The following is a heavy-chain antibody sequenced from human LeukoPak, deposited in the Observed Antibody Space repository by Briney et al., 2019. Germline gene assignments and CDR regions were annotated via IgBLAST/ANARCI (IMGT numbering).Heavy chain of an antibody. J-gene: IGHJ4*02. Sequence: GGSLRLSCAASGFTFSSYNMNWVRQAPGKGLEWVSSITSGSSYIYYADSVKGRFTISRDNAKNSLFLQMNSLRAEDTAVYYCARDLNWNLYYWGQGTLVTVSS. V-gene: IGHV3-21*01. CDR3: ARDLNWNLYY. D-gene: IGHD1-1*01. CDR2: ITSGSSYI. CDR1: GFTFSSYN.